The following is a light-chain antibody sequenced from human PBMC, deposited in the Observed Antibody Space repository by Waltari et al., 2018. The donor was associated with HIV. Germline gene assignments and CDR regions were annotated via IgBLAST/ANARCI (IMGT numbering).Light chain of an antibody. J-gene: IGLJ3*02. CDR1: IGDGGGYDY. V-gene: IGLV2-8*01. CDR3: MSYTGHNRWV. CDR2: EVS. Sequence: QSALTQPPSASGSPGQSLTLSCTGTIGDGGGYDYVSWYQQHPGKAPKLLIYEVSQRPSGVPARFSGSKSGNTASLTVSGLQAEDEADYHCMSYTGHNRWVFGGGTKLTVL.